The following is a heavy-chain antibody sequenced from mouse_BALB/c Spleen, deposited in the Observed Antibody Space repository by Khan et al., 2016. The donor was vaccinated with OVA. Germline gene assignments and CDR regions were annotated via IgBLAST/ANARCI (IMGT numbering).Heavy chain of an antibody. J-gene: IGHJ2*01. Sequence: EVKLQQSGPELVKPGASVKISCKASGYSFTGYFMNWVMQSHGKSLEWIGRINPHIGETFYNQKFVGKATLTVDESSSTAHMELRSLASEASAVYFCARKNGSDFDYWGQGTTLTVSS. CDR2: INPHIGET. CDR1: GYSFTGYF. D-gene: IGHD1-1*01. V-gene: IGHV1-20*02. CDR3: ARKNGSDFDY.